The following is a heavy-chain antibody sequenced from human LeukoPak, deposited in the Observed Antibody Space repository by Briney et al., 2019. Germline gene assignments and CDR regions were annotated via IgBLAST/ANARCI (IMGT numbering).Heavy chain of an antibody. Sequence: PGGSLILSCAASGFTFSSYAMSWVRQAPGKGLEWVSTISAAGGITYYADSVKGRFTISRDNSKNTLLLQMSSLRAEDTAVYYCAGYYCSSGTCRKYLDYWGQGTLVTVSS. CDR3: AGYYCSSGTCRKYLDY. J-gene: IGHJ4*02. CDR2: ISAAGGIT. D-gene: IGHD2-15*01. CDR1: GFTFSSYA. V-gene: IGHV3-23*01.